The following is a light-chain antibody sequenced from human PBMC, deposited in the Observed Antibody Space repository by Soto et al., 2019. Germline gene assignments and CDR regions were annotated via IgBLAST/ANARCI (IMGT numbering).Light chain of an antibody. Sequence: DLQLTQSPSFLSASVGDRVTITCRASQGISTFLAWYQQHPGTAPKRLIYDASNLQSGVPSRISGSGSGTDFTLTISSLQPEDFATYYCQQSYSTPRITCGQGTRLEI. CDR1: QGISTF. CDR3: QQSYSTPRIT. V-gene: IGKV1-39*01. CDR2: DAS. J-gene: IGKJ5*01.